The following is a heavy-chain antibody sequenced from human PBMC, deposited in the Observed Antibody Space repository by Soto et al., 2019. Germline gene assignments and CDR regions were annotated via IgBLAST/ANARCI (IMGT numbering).Heavy chain of an antibody. Sequence: SVKVSCKASGFTFTSSAVQWVRQARGQRLEWIGWIVVGSGNTNYAQKFQERVTITRDMSTSTAYMELSSLRSEDTAVYYCAASSGSYYGMDVWGQGTTVTVSS. CDR2: IVVGSGNT. CDR3: AASSGSYYGMDV. V-gene: IGHV1-58*01. J-gene: IGHJ6*02. D-gene: IGHD1-26*01. CDR1: GFTFTSSA.